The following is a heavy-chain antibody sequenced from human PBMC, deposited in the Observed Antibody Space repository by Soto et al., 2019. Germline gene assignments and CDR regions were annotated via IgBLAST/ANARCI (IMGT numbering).Heavy chain of an antibody. CDR2: IIPIFGTA. CDR1: GGTFSSYA. J-gene: IGHJ2*01. V-gene: IGHV1-69*01. CDR3: ARNYGDFVVCWYFDL. Sequence: QVQLVQSGAEVKKPGSSVNVSCKASGGTFSSYAISWCLQAPGQGLEWMGAIIPIFGTANDAQKFPGRVTVTADQSTSKTYMEHSSLRSEPRAWYYCARNYGDFVVCWYFDLRGRGTLVTVSS. D-gene: IGHD4-17*01.